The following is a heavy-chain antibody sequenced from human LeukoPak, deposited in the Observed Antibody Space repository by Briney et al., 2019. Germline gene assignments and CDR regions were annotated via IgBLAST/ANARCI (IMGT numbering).Heavy chain of an antibody. V-gene: IGHV3-23*01. Sequence: GGSLRLSGAASGFTFSANPMSWVRQAPGKGLEWVSSISGNGDYTYYADSVKGRLTISRDNSKNTLYVQVNSLRAEDTAVYYCAKGAATKPFDCWGQGTLVTVSS. J-gene: IGHJ4*02. D-gene: IGHD1-7*01. CDR1: GFTFSANP. CDR2: ISGNGDYT. CDR3: AKGAATKPFDC.